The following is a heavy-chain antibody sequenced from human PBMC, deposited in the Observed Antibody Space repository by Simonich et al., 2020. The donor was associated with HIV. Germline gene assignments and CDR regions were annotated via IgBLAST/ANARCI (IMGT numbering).Heavy chain of an antibody. CDR3: AKDNNWNFVDDYDGIDV. D-gene: IGHD1-7*01. J-gene: IGHJ6*02. Sequence: VQLVSTGGGLLQPGRSLRLSCSAFGFTFAVYGMQWVRQGPGEGLEWVSGISWNSGGIGYADSVKGRVTISSDNAKNALSLKMNSLRAADTALYYCAKDNNWNFVDDYDGIDVWGQGTTVTVSS. CDR2: ISWNSGGI. V-gene: IGHV3-9*01. CDR1: GFTFAVYG.